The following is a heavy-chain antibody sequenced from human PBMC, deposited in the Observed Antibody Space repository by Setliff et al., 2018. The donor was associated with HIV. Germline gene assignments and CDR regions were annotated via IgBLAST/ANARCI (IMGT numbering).Heavy chain of an antibody. Sequence: SVKVSCKTSGGSFSKYLFTWVRQAPGQGLEWMGGIIPFLGVRDYAQKLQGRVTMTTDTSTSTAYMELRSLRADDTAVYYCARVHWEAPRSYCSGGSCYSGGDYWGQGTLVTVSS. CDR1: GGSFSKYL. CDR2: IIPFLGVR. CDR3: ARVHWEAPRSYCSGGSCYSGGDY. V-gene: IGHV1-69*10. J-gene: IGHJ4*02. D-gene: IGHD2-15*01.